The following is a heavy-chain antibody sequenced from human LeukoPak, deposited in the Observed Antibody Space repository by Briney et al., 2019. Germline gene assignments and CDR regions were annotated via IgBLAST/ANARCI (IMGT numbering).Heavy chain of an antibody. V-gene: IGHV3-23*01. CDR3: AKGSYYDSSGSFYFDY. CDR1: GFTFSSYA. D-gene: IGHD3-22*01. CDR2: ISGSGDNT. J-gene: IGHJ4*02. Sequence: PGGSLRLSCAASGFTFSSYAMSWVRQAPGKGLEWVSGISGSGDNTYYADSVKGRFTISRDNSKYTLYVQVNSLGTEDTAAYYCAKGSYYDSSGSFYFDYWGQGTLVTVSS.